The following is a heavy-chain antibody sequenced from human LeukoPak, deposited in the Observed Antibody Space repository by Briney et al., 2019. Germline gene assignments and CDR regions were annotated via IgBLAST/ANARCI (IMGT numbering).Heavy chain of an antibody. CDR3: AKDKRSTIFGSFDY. V-gene: IGHV3-30*02. Sequence: GGSLRLSCAASGFTFSNYGMHWVRQAPGKGLEWVAFIRYDGTNKYYAGSVKGRFTISRGNSKNTLYLQMNSLRTEDTAVYYCAKDKRSTIFGSFDYWGQGTLVTVSS. CDR2: IRYDGTNK. D-gene: IGHD3-3*01. J-gene: IGHJ4*02. CDR1: GFTFSNYG.